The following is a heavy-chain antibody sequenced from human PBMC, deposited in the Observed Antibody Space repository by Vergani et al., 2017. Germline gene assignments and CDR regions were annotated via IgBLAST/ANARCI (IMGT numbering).Heavy chain of an antibody. D-gene: IGHD2-8*01. CDR1: GFTFDDYA. CDR3: ARGLWDCTHIRCSPPSY. J-gene: IGHJ4*02. CDR2: ISGSSSYV. Sequence: EAYLVQSGGGLVTPGGSLRLSCAASGFTFDDYAMHWVRQAPGKGLEWVASISGSSSYVFYRDSVEGRFTITRDNAKKSVYLQMNSLRAEDTAMYFCARGLWDCTHIRCSPPSYWGQGTQVTVSS. V-gene: IGHV3-21*01.